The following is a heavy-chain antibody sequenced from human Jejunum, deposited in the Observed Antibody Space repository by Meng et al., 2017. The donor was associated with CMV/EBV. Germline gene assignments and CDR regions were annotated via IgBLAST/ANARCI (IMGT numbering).Heavy chain of an antibody. V-gene: IGHV4-59*01. CDR2: IYYTGST. CDR1: YISSYY. CDR3: ARGGHYDLWSGYYPLDY. J-gene: IGHJ4*02. D-gene: IGHD3-3*01. Sequence: YISSYYWSWIRQPPGKGLEWIGCIYYTGSTNYNPSLKSRVTISVDTSTNQFSLKLSSVTAADTAVYYCARGGHYDLWSGYYPLDYWGQGTLVTVSS.